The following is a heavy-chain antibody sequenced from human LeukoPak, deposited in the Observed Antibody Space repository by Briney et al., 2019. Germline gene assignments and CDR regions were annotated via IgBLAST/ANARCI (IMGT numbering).Heavy chain of an antibody. CDR1: GFTFSNYW. CDR2: IKEDGSRI. V-gene: IGHV3-7*01. Sequence: PGGSLRLSCAGTGFTFSNYWMNWVRQAPGKGLEWVANIKEDGSRINYVDSVKGRFTISRDNAKNSVYLQMDNLRAEDTAVYYCVGSSGWLFDCWGQGILVAVSS. CDR3: VGSSGWLFDC. D-gene: IGHD6-19*01. J-gene: IGHJ4*02.